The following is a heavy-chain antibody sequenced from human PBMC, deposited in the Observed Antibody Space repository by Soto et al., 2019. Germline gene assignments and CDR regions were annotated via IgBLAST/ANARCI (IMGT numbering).Heavy chain of an antibody. J-gene: IGHJ4*02. Sequence: GGSLRLSCAASGFTFNSYAIYWVRQAPGKGLEWVSAISGSGGNTYYADSVKGRFTISRDNSKNTLYLQMNSLRAEDTAVYYCAKSSRSSGDYWGQGTLVTVSS. D-gene: IGHD3-10*01. CDR1: GFTFNSYA. CDR2: ISGSGGNT. V-gene: IGHV3-23*01. CDR3: AKSSRSSGDY.